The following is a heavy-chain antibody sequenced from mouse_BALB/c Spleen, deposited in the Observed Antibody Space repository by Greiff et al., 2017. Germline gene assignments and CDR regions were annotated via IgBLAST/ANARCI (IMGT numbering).Heavy chain of an antibody. V-gene: IGHV5-17*02. CDR2: ISSGSSTI. D-gene: IGHD4-1*02. CDR1: GFTFSSFG. J-gene: IGHJ2*01. CDR3: ASNWDGYFDY. Sequence: EVKVVESGGGLVQPGGSRKLSCAASGFTFSSFGMHWVRQAPEKGLEWVAYISSGSSTIYYADTVKGRFTISRDNPKNTLFLQMTSLRSEDTAMYYCASNWDGYFDYWGQGTTLTVSS.